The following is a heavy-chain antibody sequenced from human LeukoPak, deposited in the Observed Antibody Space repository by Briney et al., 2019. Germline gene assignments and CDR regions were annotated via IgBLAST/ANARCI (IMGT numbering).Heavy chain of an antibody. D-gene: IGHD4-23*01. J-gene: IGHJ4*02. V-gene: IGHV4-39*01. Sequence: SETLSLTCTVSGGSISSSSYYWGWIRQPPGEGLEWIGSIYYSGSTYYNPSLKSRVTISVDTSKNQFSLKLSSVTAADTAVYYCASQWRNLGNSGGKVDYWGQGTLVTVSS. CDR1: GGSISSSSYY. CDR3: ASQWRNLGNSGGKVDY. CDR2: IYYSGST.